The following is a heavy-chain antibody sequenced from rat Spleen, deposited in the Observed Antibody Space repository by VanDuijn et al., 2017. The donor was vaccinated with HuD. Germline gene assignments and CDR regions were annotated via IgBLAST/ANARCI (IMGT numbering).Heavy chain of an antibody. D-gene: IGHD1-2*01. Sequence: EVQLVESGGGLVQPGRSLKLSCAASLFTFSDYNMAWVRQAPKKGLEWVATVIYDGSNTYYGDSVKGRFTISRDNAKSTLHLQMTSLRSEDTATYHCTRVNYSAYMDFDYWGQGVMVTVSS. J-gene: IGHJ2*01. CDR3: TRVNYSAYMDFDY. V-gene: IGHV5S10*01. CDR2: VIYDGSNT. CDR1: LFTFSDYN.